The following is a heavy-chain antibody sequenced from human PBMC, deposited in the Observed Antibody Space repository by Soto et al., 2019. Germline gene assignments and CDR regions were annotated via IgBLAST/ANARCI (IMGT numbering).Heavy chain of an antibody. J-gene: IGHJ4*02. V-gene: IGHV3-30*03. Sequence: GGSLRLSCAASGFTFSSYGMHWVRQAPGKGLEWVAVISYDGSNKYYADSVKGRFTISRDISKNTLYLQMNSLRAEDTAVYYCAIHRGTWAFDYWGQGTLVTVSS. CDR2: ISYDGSNK. D-gene: IGHD3-16*02. CDR3: AIHRGTWAFDY. CDR1: GFTFSSYG.